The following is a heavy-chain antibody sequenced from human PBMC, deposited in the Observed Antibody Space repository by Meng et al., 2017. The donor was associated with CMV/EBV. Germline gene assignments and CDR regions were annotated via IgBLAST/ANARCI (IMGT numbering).Heavy chain of an antibody. CDR3: ARDVESSTSPARSVDSMDV. CDR2: IYYSGST. J-gene: IGHJ6*02. CDR1: GGSISSGGYY. Sequence: SETLSLTCTVSGGSISSGGYYWSWIRQHPGKGLEWIGYIYYSGSTYYNPSLKSRVTISVDTSKNQFSLKLSSVTAADTAVYYCARDVESSTSPARSVDSMDVWGQGTTVTVSS. V-gene: IGHV4-31*03. D-gene: IGHD2-2*01.